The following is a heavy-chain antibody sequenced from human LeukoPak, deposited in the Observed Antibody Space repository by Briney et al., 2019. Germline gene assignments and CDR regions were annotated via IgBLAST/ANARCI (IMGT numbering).Heavy chain of an antibody. D-gene: IGHD2/OR15-2a*01. CDR2: IKKDGSGK. CDR1: GFTFSNYW. V-gene: IGHV3-7*01. CDR3: AGGAGFLIAY. J-gene: IGHJ4*02. Sequence: GGSLRLSCAASGFTFSNYWMNWVRQAPGKGPEWVAIIKKDGSGKYYVDSVKGRFTISRDNAKNSLYLQMNSLRADDTAVYFCAGGAGFLIAYWGQGALVTVSS.